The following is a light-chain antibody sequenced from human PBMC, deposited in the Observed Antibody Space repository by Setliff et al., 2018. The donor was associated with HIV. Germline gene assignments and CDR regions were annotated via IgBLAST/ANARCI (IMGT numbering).Light chain of an antibody. J-gene: IGKJ2*01. CDR2: WAS. CDR1: QSVLYSSNNENF. CDR3: QQYYSTPYT. V-gene: IGKV4-1*01. Sequence: DIVMTQSPHSLAVSLGERATINCKSSQSVLYSSNNENFLAWYQQKPGQPPKLLIYWASTRESGVPDRFSGSGSGTHFTLTISTLQAEDVAVYYCQQYYSTPYTVGQGTKVDIK.